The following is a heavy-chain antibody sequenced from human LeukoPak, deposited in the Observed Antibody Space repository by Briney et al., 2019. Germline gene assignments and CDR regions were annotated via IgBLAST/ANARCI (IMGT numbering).Heavy chain of an antibody. CDR2: VHYSGST. Sequence: SETLSLTCTVSDGSITNYDWSWVRQPPGKGLEFIGHVHYSGSTNYNPSLKSRVTISVDTSKNQFSLKLSSVTAADTAVYYCARDYSRWSYYYDSSGSGFDPWGQGTLVTVSS. V-gene: IGHV4-59*01. D-gene: IGHD3-22*01. J-gene: IGHJ5*02. CDR1: DGSITNYD. CDR3: ARDYSRWSYYYDSSGSGFDP.